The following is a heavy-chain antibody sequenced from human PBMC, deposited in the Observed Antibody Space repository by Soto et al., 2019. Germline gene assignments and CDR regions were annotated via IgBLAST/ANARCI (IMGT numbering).Heavy chain of an antibody. V-gene: IGHV4-4*07. J-gene: IGHJ5*02. D-gene: IGHD3-3*01. CDR2: IYSSGNT. CDR3: ARGQRFSDWFDP. Sequence: SDTLSLTCSVSGGTISGYYWTWIRQPAGKGLEWIGRIYSSGNTKYNPSLQSRVTMSLDTSNNQFSLRLTSVTAADTAVYYCARGQRFSDWFDPWGQGTLVTVSS. CDR1: GGTISGYY.